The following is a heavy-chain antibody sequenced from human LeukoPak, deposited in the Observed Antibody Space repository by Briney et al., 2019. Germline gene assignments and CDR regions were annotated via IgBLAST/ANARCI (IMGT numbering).Heavy chain of an antibody. Sequence: GGSLRLSCAASGFTFSDYYMSWIRQAPGKGLDWVSYISSSGSTIYYADSVKGRFTISRDNAKNSLYLQMNSLRAEDTAVYYCARQARGPRAENIDYWGQGTLVTVSS. CDR2: ISSSGSTI. CDR3: ARQARGPRAENIDY. V-gene: IGHV3-11*01. D-gene: IGHD1-26*01. CDR1: GFTFSDYY. J-gene: IGHJ4*02.